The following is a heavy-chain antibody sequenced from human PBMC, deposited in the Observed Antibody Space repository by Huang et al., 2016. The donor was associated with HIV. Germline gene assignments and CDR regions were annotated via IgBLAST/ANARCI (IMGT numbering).Heavy chain of an antibody. Sequence: VQLVESGGGVVQPGRSLRLACAASGFSFSPYGLHWVRQAPGKGLEWGAVRSYDGSNKYDAHSVKGRFTISRDTSENKVYLQMNSLRHEDTAVYYCAKDGADEEWDIDYWGQGTLVTVSS. V-gene: IGHV3-30*18. CDR1: GFSFSPYG. D-gene: IGHD1-26*01. J-gene: IGHJ4*02. CDR2: RSYDGSNK. CDR3: AKDGADEEWDIDY.